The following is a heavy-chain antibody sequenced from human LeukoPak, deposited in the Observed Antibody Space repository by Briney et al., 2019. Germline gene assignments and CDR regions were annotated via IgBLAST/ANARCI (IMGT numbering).Heavy chain of an antibody. V-gene: IGHV3-64*05. CDR1: GLTFSCYA. Sequence: PGGALRLSCSASGLTFSCYAMHGVRQAPGKGLAYVSGISSNGGSTYYGDSVKGRFTISRDNYKNTLYVQMSSLRTEDTAVYSCVSAISLVTEVFDVWGQGTMVTVSS. CDR3: VSAISLVTEVFDV. J-gene: IGHJ3*01. D-gene: IGHD3-9*01. CDR2: ISSNGGST.